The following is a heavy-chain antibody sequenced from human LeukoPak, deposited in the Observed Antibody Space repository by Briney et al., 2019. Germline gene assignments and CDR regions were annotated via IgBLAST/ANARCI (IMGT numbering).Heavy chain of an antibody. D-gene: IGHD2-2*02. CDR1: GFTFSNYG. J-gene: IGHJ4*02. CDR2: ISGSSSAT. Sequence: GSLRLSCAASGFTFSNYGMSWVRQAPGKGLEWVSTISGSSSATYNAGSVKGRFTTSRDNSNNTLYLQMNSLRAEDTAVYYCAKTEAPAAIRAGSDYWGQGTLVTVSS. CDR3: AKTEAPAAIRAGSDY. V-gene: IGHV3-23*01.